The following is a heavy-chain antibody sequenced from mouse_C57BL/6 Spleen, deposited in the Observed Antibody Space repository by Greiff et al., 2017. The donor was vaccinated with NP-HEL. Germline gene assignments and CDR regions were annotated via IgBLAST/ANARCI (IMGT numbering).Heavy chain of an antibody. V-gene: IGHV1-66*01. CDR3: SRADGYYVFYFDY. CDR2: IYPGSGST. Sequence: VQLQESGPELVKPGASVKISCKASGYSFTSYYIHWVKQRPGQGLEWIGWIYPGSGSTKYNEKFKGKATLTADTSSSTAYMQLSSLTSEDSAVYYCSRADGYYVFYFDYWGQGTTLTVSS. D-gene: IGHD2-3*01. J-gene: IGHJ2*01. CDR1: GYSFTSYY.